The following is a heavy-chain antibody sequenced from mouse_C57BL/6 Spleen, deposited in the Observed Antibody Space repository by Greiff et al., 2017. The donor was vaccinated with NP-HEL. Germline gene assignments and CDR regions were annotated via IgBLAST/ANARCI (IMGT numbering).Heavy chain of an antibody. CDR2: IDPENGDT. CDR1: GFNIKDDY. V-gene: IGHV14-4*01. J-gene: IGHJ3*01. CDR3: TTCYSNPWFAF. D-gene: IGHD2-5*01. Sequence: VQLQQSGAELVRPGASVKLSCTASGFNIKDDYMHWVKQRPEQGLEWIGWIDPENGDTEYASKFQGKATITADTSSNTAYLQLSSLTSEDTAVYYCTTCYSNPWFAFWGQGTLVTVSA.